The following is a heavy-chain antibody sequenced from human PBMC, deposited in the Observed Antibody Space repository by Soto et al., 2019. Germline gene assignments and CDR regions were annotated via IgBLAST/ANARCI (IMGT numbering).Heavy chain of an antibody. CDR1: GFTFSSYA. J-gene: IGHJ6*02. CDR2: ISGSGGCT. Sequence: EVQLLESGGGLVQPGGSLRLSCAASGFTFSSYAMSWVRQAPGKGLEWVSAISGSGGCTYYEDSVKGRFTISRDNSKKTLYVQMNRLRGEDTAVYYCAKDRAIPDYRNYVGGDHYFGMDVWGHGATVTVSS. D-gene: IGHD4-4*01. V-gene: IGHV3-23*01. CDR3: AKDRAIPDYRNYVGGDHYFGMDV.